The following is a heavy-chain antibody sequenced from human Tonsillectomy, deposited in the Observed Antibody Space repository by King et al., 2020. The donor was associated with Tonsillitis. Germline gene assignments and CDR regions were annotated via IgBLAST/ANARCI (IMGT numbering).Heavy chain of an antibody. Sequence: VQLVQSGAEVKKPGESLKIYCSGSGYSFNNYWIAWVRQMPGKGLEWMGIIYPGDSDTTYSPSFQGQVIISADKSISTAYLPLSRLKDSDTAMYYCARSLTIFGAADDWGQGTVVTVSS. J-gene: IGHJ4*02. V-gene: IGHV5-51*01. D-gene: IGHD3-3*01. CDR3: ARSLTIFGAADD. CDR2: IYPGDSDT. CDR1: GYSFNNYW.